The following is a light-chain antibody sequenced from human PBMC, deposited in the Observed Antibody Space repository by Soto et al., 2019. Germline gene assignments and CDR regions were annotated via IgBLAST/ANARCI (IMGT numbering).Light chain of an antibody. J-gene: IGKJ5*01. CDR1: QGIGSD. CDR3: LQHHTYPIT. Sequence: DIQMTQSPSSLSASVGDRVTITCRASQGIGSDLGWYQQKPGQAPKRLIYGASNLRSGVPSRFSGSGSGTEFTFTIRSLQPEDFATYYCLQHHTYPITFGQGTRLEI. V-gene: IGKV1-17*01. CDR2: GAS.